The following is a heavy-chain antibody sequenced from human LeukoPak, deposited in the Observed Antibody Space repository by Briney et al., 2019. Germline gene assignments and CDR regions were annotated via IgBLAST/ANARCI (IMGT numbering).Heavy chain of an antibody. V-gene: IGHV4-59*01. Sequence: SETLSLTCTVSGGSISSYYWSWIRQPPGKGLEYIGYICYSENTNYNPSLKSRVTISVDTSKNQFSLKLSSVTAADTAVYYCARDLYGDAFDIWGQGTMVTVSS. D-gene: IGHD3-16*01. J-gene: IGHJ3*02. CDR3: ARDLYGDAFDI. CDR1: GGSISSYY. CDR2: ICYSENT.